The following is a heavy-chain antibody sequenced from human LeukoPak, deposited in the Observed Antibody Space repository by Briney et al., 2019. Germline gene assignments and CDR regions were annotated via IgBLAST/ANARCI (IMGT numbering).Heavy chain of an antibody. D-gene: IGHD2-15*01. CDR2: ITGTGGR. CDR1: GFTLTNHG. J-gene: IGHJ4*02. Sequence: GGSLRLSCAVSGFTLTNHGVSWVRQAPGKGLEWVSIITGTGGRYYGDSVKGRLILSRDNSKSTVYMQMSSLRAEDTATYYCAKDYCRDGNCPFPFLDSWGQGTLVTVSS. V-gene: IGHV3-23*01. CDR3: AKDYCRDGNCPFPFLDS.